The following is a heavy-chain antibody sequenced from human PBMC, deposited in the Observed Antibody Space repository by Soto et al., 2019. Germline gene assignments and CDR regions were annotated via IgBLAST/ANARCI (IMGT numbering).Heavy chain of an antibody. Sequence: SETLSLTCAVSSGSISSSNWWSWVRQPPGKGLEWIGEIYHSGSTNYNPSLKSRVTISVDKSKNQFSLKLSRLRSDDTAVYYCARGAWESDYRNPKQHTTPFYYYMDVWGKGTTVTVSS. CDR2: IYHSGST. CDR1: SGSISSSNW. V-gene: IGHV4-4*02. J-gene: IGHJ6*03. D-gene: IGHD4-17*01. CDR3: ARGAWESDYRNPKQHTTPFYYYMDV.